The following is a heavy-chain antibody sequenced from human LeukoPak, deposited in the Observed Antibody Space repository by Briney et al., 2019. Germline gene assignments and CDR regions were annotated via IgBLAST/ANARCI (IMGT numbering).Heavy chain of an antibody. V-gene: IGHV3-23*01. CDR1: GFNFSSYA. J-gene: IGHJ3*02. Sequence: GGSLRLSCAASGFNFSSYARTWVRQAPGKGLAWVAGVSGSGGATYSADSVKGRFTISRDNAKNSLYLQMDSLRVDPTAVQSCARINSGRQLGDASDTSGQGTTGTAS. D-gene: IGHD1-26*01. CDR2: VSGSGGAT. CDR3: ARINSGRQLGDASDT.